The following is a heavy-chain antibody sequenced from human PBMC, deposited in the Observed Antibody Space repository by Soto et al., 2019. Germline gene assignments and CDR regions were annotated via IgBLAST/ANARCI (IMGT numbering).Heavy chain of an antibody. V-gene: IGHV3-23*01. Sequence: GSLRLSCAASGFTFSTYSMNWVRQAPGEGLEWVSAISGSGGTTYYADSVKGRFTISRDNSKNTVYLQMNSLRAEDTAVYFCAKDSSSWYFDYWGQGTLVTVSS. CDR1: GFTFSTYS. D-gene: IGHD6-13*01. CDR2: ISGSGGTT. CDR3: AKDSSSWYFDY. J-gene: IGHJ4*02.